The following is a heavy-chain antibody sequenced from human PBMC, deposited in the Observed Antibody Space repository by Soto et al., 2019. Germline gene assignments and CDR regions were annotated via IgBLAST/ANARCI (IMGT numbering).Heavy chain of an antibody. CDR2: IIPILGIA. CDR3: ARDRYCSSTSCSDYYYYYGMDV. CDR1: GGTFSSYT. Sequence: QVQLVQSGAEVKKPGSSVKVSCKASGGTFSSYTISWVRQAPGQGLEWMGRIIPILGIANYEQKFQGRVTITADKSTSTAYMELSRLRSEDTAVYYCARDRYCSSTSCSDYYYYYGMDVWGQGTKVTVSS. J-gene: IGHJ6*02. V-gene: IGHV1-69*08. D-gene: IGHD2-2*01.